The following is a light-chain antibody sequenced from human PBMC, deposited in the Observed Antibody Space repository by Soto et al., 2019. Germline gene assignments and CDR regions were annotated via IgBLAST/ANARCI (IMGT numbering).Light chain of an antibody. CDR3: CSYTTSNTRQIV. CDR1: SSEVGGYNY. Sequence: QSVLTQPASVSGSPGQSITISCPGTSSEVGGYNYVSWYQQQPGKAPKFMIYDVTNRPSGVSNRFSGSKSGNTASLTISGLQAEDEADYYCCSYTTSNTRQIVFGTGTKVTVL. J-gene: IGLJ1*01. CDR2: DVT. V-gene: IGLV2-14*01.